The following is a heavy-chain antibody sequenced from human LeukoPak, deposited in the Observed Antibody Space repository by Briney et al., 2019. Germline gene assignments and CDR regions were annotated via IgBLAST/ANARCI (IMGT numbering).Heavy chain of an antibody. V-gene: IGHV3-33*06. CDR2: IWYDGSNK. J-gene: IGHJ4*02. Sequence: PGRSLRLSCAASGFTFSSHGMHWVRQAPGKGLEWVAVIWYDGSNKYYADSVKGRFTISRDNSKNTLYLQMNSLRAEDTAVYYCAKEGLRKLDYWGQGTLVTVSS. D-gene: IGHD3-16*01. CDR3: AKEGLRKLDY. CDR1: GFTFSSHG.